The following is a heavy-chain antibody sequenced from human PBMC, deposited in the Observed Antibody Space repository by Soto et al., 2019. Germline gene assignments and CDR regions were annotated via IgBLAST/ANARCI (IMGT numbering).Heavy chain of an antibody. V-gene: IGHV3-30*18. J-gene: IGHJ6*02. D-gene: IGHD2-15*01. CDR3: AKEGYCSGGSCHPDRYYYYYGMDV. CDR2: ISYDGSNK. Sequence: GGSLRLSCAASGFTFSSYGMHWVRQAPGKGLEWVAVISYDGSNKYYADSVKGRFTISRDNSKNTLYLQMNSLRAEDTAVYYCAKEGYCSGGSCHPDRYYYYYGMDVWGQGTTVTVSS. CDR1: GFTFSSYG.